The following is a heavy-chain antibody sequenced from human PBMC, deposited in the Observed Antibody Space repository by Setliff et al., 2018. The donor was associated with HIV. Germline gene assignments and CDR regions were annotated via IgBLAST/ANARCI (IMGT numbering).Heavy chain of an antibody. CDR1: GGSISSTSYY. Sequence: SETLSLTCTVSGGSISSTSYYWGWIRQPPGKGLEWIGSIYHSGSTNYNPSLKSRVTISVDTSKNQFSLKLSSVTAADTAVYYCASTSGSGSAAVGDIWGQGTMVTVSS. CDR2: IYHSGST. CDR3: ASTSGSGSAAVGDI. V-gene: IGHV4-39*07. D-gene: IGHD1-26*01. J-gene: IGHJ3*02.